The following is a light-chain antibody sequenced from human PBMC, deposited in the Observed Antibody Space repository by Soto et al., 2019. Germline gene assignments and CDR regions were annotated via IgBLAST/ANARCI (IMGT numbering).Light chain of an antibody. CDR3: QQYNNWPRT. V-gene: IGKV3-15*01. CDR2: GAS. Sequence: DIVMTQSPATLSVSTGERATLSCRASQSVSSNLAWYQQKPGQAPRLLIYGASTRATGIPARFSGSGSGTDFTLTISSLQSEDFAVYYCQQYNNWPRTFGQGTKVDI. J-gene: IGKJ1*01. CDR1: QSVSSN.